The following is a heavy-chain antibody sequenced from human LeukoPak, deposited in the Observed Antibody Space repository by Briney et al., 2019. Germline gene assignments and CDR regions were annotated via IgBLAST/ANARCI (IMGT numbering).Heavy chain of an antibody. CDR2: IKQDGSEK. J-gene: IGHJ4*02. CDR3: AREWGVTTVVTSGFDY. D-gene: IGHD4-23*01. Sequence: PGGSLRLSCAASGFTFSSYWMSWVRQAPGKGLEWVAHIKQDGSEKYYVDSVKGRFTISRDNAKNSLYLQMNSLRVEDTAVYYCAREWGVTTVVTSGFDYWGQGTLVTVSS. CDR1: GFTFSSYW. V-gene: IGHV3-7*01.